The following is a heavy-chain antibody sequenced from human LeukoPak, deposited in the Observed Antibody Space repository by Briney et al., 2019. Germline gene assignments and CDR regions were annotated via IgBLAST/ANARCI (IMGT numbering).Heavy chain of an antibody. CDR1: GFTFSSYG. J-gene: IGHJ4*02. V-gene: IGHV3-30*18. D-gene: IGHD3-10*01. CDR3: AKDADGEFDY. Sequence: GGSLRLSCAASGFTFSSYGMHWVRQAPGKGLEWVAVISYDGSNKYYADSVKGRFTISRDNSKNTLCLQMNSLRAEDTAVYYCAKDADGEFDYWGQGTLVTVSS. CDR2: ISYDGSNK.